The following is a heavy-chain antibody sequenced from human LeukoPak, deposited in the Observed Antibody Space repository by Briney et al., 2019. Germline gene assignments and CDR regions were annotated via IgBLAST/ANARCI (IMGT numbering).Heavy chain of an antibody. CDR2: IYPGDSDT. Sequence: GESLKISCKGSGYSFTSYWIGWVRQMPGKGLEWMGIIYPGDSDTRYSPSFQGQVTISADKSISTAYLQWSSLKASDTAMYYCARSDSSGWKKNPGFHYWGQGTLVTVSS. V-gene: IGHV5-51*01. J-gene: IGHJ4*02. CDR1: GYSFTSYW. CDR3: ARSDSSGWKKNPGFHY. D-gene: IGHD6-19*01.